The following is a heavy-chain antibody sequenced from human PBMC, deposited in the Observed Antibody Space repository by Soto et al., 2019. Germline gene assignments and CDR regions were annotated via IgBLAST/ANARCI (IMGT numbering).Heavy chain of an antibody. CDR1: GGTFSSYA. CDR3: ARGFATTGYLVDY. J-gene: IGHJ4*02. V-gene: IGHV1-69*06. CDR2: IIPIFGAA. Sequence: QVQLVQSGAEVKKPGSSVKVSCKASGGTFSSYAISWVRQAPGQGLEWMGGIIPIFGAANYAQKFQGRVTITADKSTSTAYRELNSLRGEDTAVYFCARGFATTGYLVDYWGQGTLVTVSS. D-gene: IGHD3-9*01.